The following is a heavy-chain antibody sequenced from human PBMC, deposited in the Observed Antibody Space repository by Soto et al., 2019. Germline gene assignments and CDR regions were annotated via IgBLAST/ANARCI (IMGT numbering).Heavy chain of an antibody. D-gene: IGHD3-22*01. V-gene: IGHV3-30*18. CDR1: GFTFSSYG. CDR2: ISYDGSNK. CDR3: AKWGSCYDSSGYLTSFDY. J-gene: IGHJ4*02. Sequence: QVQLVESGGGVVQPGRSLRLSCAASGFTFSSYGMHWVRQAPGKGLEWVAVISYDGSNKYYADSVKGRFTISRDNSKNTLYRQMNSLRAEDTAVYYCAKWGSCYDSSGYLTSFDYWGQGTLVTVSS.